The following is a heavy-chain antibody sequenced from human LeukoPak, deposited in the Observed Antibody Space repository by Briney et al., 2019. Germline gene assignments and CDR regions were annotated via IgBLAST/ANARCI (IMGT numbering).Heavy chain of an antibody. CDR1: GYTFTSYG. D-gene: IGHD1-26*01. CDR3: ARDRDSGSYYIPDY. V-gene: IGHV1-18*01. Sequence: ASVKVSCKTSGYTFTSYGITWVRQAPGQGLEWMGRISTYNGNTSYAQKFQGRVTMTRDTSTSTVYMELSSLRSEDTAVYYCARDRDSGSYYIPDYWGQGTLVTVSS. CDR2: ISTYNGNT. J-gene: IGHJ4*02.